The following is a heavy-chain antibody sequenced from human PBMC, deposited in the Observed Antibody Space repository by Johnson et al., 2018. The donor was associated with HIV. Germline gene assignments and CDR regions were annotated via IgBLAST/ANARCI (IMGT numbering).Heavy chain of an antibody. CDR1: GFTFSSYG. CDR2: ISYDGSNK. V-gene: IGHV3-30*03. CDR3: ARAGVVCSTASHDAFDI. D-gene: IGHD2-21*01. J-gene: IGHJ3*02. Sequence: QVQLVESGGGVVQPGMSLRLSCAASGFTFSSYGMHWVRQAPGKGLEWVTVISYDGSNKYYADSVKGRFTISRDNSKNTLYLQMNSLRAEDTAVYYCARAGVVCSTASHDAFDIWGQGTMVTVSS.